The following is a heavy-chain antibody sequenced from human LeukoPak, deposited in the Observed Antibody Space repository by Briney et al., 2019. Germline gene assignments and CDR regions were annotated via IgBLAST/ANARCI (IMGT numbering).Heavy chain of an antibody. D-gene: IGHD4-23*01. Sequence: SETLSLTCTVSGGSISSGDYYWRWIRQPPGKGLEWIGYIYYSGSTYYNPSLKSRVTISVDTSKNQFSLKLSSVAAADTAVYYCARDGDGGTYFDYWGQGTLVTVSS. J-gene: IGHJ4*02. CDR2: IYYSGST. CDR1: GGSISSGDYY. V-gene: IGHV4-30-4*01. CDR3: ARDGDGGTYFDY.